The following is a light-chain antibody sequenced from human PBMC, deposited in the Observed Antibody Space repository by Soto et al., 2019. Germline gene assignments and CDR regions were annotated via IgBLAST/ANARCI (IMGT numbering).Light chain of an antibody. CDR3: ATWYESLSGYV. CDR1: SSNIGSNY. V-gene: IGLV1-47*01. CDR2: RNN. J-gene: IGLJ1*01. Sequence: QSVLTQPPSASGTPGQRVTISCSGTSSNIGSNYVDSYQQLPGTAPTLLIYRNNQRPSGVPDRFSCGKTGTSASLAISGRLSDDEAAYYCATWYESLSGYVFGTGTKLTVL.